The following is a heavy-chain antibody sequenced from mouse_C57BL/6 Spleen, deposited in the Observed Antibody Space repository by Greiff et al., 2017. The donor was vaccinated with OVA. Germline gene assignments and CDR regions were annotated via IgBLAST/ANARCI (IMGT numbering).Heavy chain of an antibody. CDR2: IYPRDGST. V-gene: IGHV1-85*01. Sequence: QVQLQQSGPELVKPGASVKLSRKASGYTFTSYDINWVKQRPGQGLEWIGWIYPRDGSTKYNEKFKGKATLTVDTSSSTAYMELHSLTSEDSAVYFCARSDYYYGSSPYAMDYWGQGTSVTVSS. D-gene: IGHD1-1*01. J-gene: IGHJ4*01. CDR1: GYTFTSYD. CDR3: ARSDYYYGSSPYAMDY.